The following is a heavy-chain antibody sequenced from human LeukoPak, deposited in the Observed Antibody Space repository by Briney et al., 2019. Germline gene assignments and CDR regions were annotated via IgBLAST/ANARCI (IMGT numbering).Heavy chain of an antibody. CDR1: GFTFSSYW. J-gene: IGHJ4*02. Sequence: PGGSLRLSCAASGFTFSSYWMSWVRQAPGKGLEWVANIKQDGSEKYYVDSVKGRFTISRDNAKNTLYLQMNSLRADDTAVYYCARDSGSGSYSGYWGLGTLVTVSS. CDR2: IKQDGSEK. V-gene: IGHV3-7*01. D-gene: IGHD3-10*01. CDR3: ARDSGSGSYSGY.